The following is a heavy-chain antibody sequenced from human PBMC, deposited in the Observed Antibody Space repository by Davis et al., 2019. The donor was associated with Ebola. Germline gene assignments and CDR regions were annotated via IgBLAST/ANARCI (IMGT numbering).Heavy chain of an antibody. V-gene: IGHV3-30*14. CDR1: GFTFSSYA. D-gene: IGHD6-19*01. CDR3: ARDPYSSGWPQGSMDV. J-gene: IGHJ6*02. Sequence: PGGSLRLSCAASGFTFSSYAMHCVRQAPGKGLEWVAVISYDGSNKYYADSVKGRFTISRDNSKNTLYLQMNSLRAEDTAVYYCARDPYSSGWPQGSMDVWGQGTTVTVSS. CDR2: ISYDGSNK.